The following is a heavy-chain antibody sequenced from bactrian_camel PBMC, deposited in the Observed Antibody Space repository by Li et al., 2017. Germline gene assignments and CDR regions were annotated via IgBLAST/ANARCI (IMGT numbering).Heavy chain of an antibody. J-gene: IGHJ4*01. Sequence: HVQLVESGGGLVQPGGSLKLSCAASGFTFTSYWMHWVRQAPGKGLEWVSAITPGGDTTYYSDSVKGRFTVSRDNVLNTVYLQMNSLKPEETAVYYCVKDSNAWSFDYWGQGTQVTVS. CDR2: ITPGGDTT. CDR3: VKDSNAWSFDY. CDR1: GFTFTSYW. V-gene: IGHV3S1*01. D-gene: IGHD6*01.